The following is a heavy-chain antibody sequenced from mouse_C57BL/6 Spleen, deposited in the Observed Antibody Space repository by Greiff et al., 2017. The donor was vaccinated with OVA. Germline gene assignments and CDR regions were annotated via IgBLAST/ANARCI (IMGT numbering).Heavy chain of an antibody. Sequence: VQLQQSGPELVKPGASVKISCKASGYSFTGYYMNWVKQSPEKSLEWIGEINPSTGGTTYNQKFKAKATLTVDKSSSTAYMQLKSLTSEDSAVDYCARGGAMDYWGQGTSVTVSS. CDR2: INPSTGGT. CDR3: ARGGAMDY. V-gene: IGHV1-42*01. CDR1: GYSFTGYY. J-gene: IGHJ4*01.